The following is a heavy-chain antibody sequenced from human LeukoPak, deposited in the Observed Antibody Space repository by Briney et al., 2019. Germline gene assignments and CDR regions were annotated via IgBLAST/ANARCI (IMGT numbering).Heavy chain of an antibody. CDR3: ASPHIVVVVAAHDHDAFDI. CDR2: IIPIFGTA. J-gene: IGHJ3*02. Sequence: GASVKVSCKASGGTFSSYAISWVRQAPGQGLEWMGGIIPIFGTANYAQKFQGRVTITADESTSTAYMELSSLRSEDTAVYYCASPHIVVVVAAHDHDAFDIWGQGTMVTVSS. V-gene: IGHV1-69*13. D-gene: IGHD2-15*01. CDR1: GGTFSSYA.